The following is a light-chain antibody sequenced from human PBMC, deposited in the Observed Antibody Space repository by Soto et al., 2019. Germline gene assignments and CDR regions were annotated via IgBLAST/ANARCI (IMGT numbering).Light chain of an antibody. CDR2: EAT. CDR3: SAYAGTTTLL. Sequence: QSVLTQPASVSGSPGQSITISCTGTSNDVGRYNLVSWYQHHPGKAPKLIIYEATNRPSGVSDRFSGSKSGNTASLTISGLQAADEGDYFCSAYAGTTTLLFGGGTKLTVL. J-gene: IGLJ2*01. V-gene: IGLV2-23*01. CDR1: SNDVGRYNL.